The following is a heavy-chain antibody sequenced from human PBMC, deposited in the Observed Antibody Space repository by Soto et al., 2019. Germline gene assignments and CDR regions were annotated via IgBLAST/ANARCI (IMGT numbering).Heavy chain of an antibody. Sequence: SETLSLTRAVSGGSISSGGYSWSWIRQPPGKGLEWIGYIYHSGSTYYNPSLKSRVTISVDRSKNQFSLKLSSVTAADTAVYYCARVVMTVVPYMDVWGQGTTVTVSS. V-gene: IGHV4-30-2*01. CDR3: ARVVMTVVPYMDV. CDR2: IYHSGST. CDR1: GGSISSGGYS. J-gene: IGHJ6*02. D-gene: IGHD2-15*01.